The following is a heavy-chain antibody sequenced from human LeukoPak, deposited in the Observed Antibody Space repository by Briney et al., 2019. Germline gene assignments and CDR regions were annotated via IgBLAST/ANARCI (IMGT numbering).Heavy chain of an antibody. CDR2: INAGNGNT. D-gene: IGHD4-11*01. Sequence: ASVKVSCKASGYTFTSYVMHWVRQAPGQRLEWMGWINAGNGNTKYSQKFQGRVTITRDTSASTAYMELSSLRSEDTAVYYCARTRKTATPLGSYSNYYYGMDVWGQGTTVTVSS. CDR3: ARTRKTATPLGSYSNYYYGMDV. V-gene: IGHV1-3*01. CDR1: GYTFTSYV. J-gene: IGHJ6*02.